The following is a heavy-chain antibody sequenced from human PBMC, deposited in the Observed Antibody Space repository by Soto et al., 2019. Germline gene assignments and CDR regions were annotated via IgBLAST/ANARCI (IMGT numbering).Heavy chain of an antibody. J-gene: IGHJ4*02. CDR1: GFTFSGYA. CDR3: ARDPGGRYDFWSGYSDY. Sequence: QVQLVESGGGVVQPGRSLRLSCAASGFTFSGYAMHWVRQAPGKGLEWVAGISRDGSNEYYADSLQGRFTISRDKTKNALSLQMNSLRPEDTAVYYCARDPGGRYDFWSGYSDYWGQGTLVAVSS. D-gene: IGHD3-3*01. CDR2: ISRDGSNE. V-gene: IGHV3-30*04.